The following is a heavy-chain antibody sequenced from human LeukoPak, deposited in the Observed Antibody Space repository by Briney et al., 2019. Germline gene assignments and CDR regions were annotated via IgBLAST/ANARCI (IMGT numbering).Heavy chain of an antibody. CDR1: GFTFSSYA. CDR2: ISGSGGST. D-gene: IGHD3-22*01. CDR3: AKDSYDSRSEDY. Sequence: AGGSLRLSCAASGFTFSSYAMSWVRQAPGKGLEWVSAISGSGGSTYYADSVKGRFTISRDNSKNTLYLQMNSLRAEDTAVYYCAKDSYDSRSEDYWGQGTLVTVSS. J-gene: IGHJ4*02. V-gene: IGHV3-23*01.